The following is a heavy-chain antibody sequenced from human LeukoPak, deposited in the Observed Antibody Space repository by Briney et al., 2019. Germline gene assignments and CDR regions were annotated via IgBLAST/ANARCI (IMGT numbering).Heavy chain of an antibody. Sequence: GGSLRLSCAASGLTFSSYWMNWVRQAPGKGLEWVANVKQNGSEKDYVDSVKGRFTISRDNAKNSLYLQMNSLRAEDTAVYYCAKGMAPGIAAAGIFDYWGQGTLVTVSS. CDR1: GLTFSSYW. D-gene: IGHD6-13*01. J-gene: IGHJ4*02. V-gene: IGHV3-7*03. CDR3: AKGMAPGIAAAGIFDY. CDR2: VKQNGSEK.